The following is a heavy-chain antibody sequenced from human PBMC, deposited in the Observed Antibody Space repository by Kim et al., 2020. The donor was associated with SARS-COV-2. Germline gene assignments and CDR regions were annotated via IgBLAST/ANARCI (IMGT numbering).Heavy chain of an antibody. Sequence: SETLSLTCTVSGGSISSYYWSWIRQPPGKGLEWIGYIYYSGSTNYNPSLKSRVTISVDTSKNQFSLKLSSVTAADTAVYYCARSETEGEDWFDPWGQGTLVTVSS. D-gene: IGHD3-10*01. CDR2: IYYSGST. CDR1: GGSISSYY. V-gene: IGHV4-59*08. J-gene: IGHJ5*02. CDR3: ARSETEGEDWFDP.